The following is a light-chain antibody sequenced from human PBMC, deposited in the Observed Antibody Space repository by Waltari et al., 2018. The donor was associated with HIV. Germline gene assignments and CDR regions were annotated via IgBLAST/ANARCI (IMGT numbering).Light chain of an antibody. CDR3: YAAADNNLRV. CDR1: FLPKKS. CDR2: KDS. Sequence: YELTQPSTVSVSPGQTATITCSGDFLPKKSHRWFQQKPGQSPVLMIYKDSERPSGIPELVSGSSLGTTVTLTISGAQVEDEADYYCYAAADNNLRVFGGGTKLTVL. J-gene: IGLJ2*01. V-gene: IGLV3-27*01.